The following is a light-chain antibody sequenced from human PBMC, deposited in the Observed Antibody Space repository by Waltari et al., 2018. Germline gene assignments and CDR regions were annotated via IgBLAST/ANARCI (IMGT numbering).Light chain of an antibody. CDR1: QSVSKY. J-gene: IGKJ1*01. CDR3: QNHERLPAT. Sequence: EVVLTQSPGTLSLSPGARATLSCRASQSVSKYLAWYQQRPGQAPRLLIYAASTRATGVPDRFSGIGFGTDFSLTISRLEPEDFAVYYCQNHERLPATFGQGTKVEIK. V-gene: IGKV3-20*01. CDR2: AAS.